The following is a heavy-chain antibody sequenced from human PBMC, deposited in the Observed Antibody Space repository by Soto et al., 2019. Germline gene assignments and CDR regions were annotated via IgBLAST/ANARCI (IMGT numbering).Heavy chain of an antibody. Sequence: SGPTLVNPTQTLTLTCTFSGFSLSTSGVGVGWIRQPRGKALEWLALIYWNDDKRYSPSLKSRLTITKDTSKNQVALTMTNMDPVDTPTYFCARSLFQRFVSPFVFRPCCQRALVAVS. CDR2: IYWNDDK. J-gene: IGHJ5*02. D-gene: IGHD2-21*01. CDR1: GFSLSTSGVG. CDR3: ARSLFQRFVSPFVFRP. V-gene: IGHV2-5*01.